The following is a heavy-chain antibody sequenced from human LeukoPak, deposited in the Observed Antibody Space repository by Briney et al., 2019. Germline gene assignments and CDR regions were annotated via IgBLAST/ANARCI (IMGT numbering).Heavy chain of an antibody. V-gene: IGHV3-23*01. J-gene: IGHJ6*03. CDR1: GFSFSSYG. Sequence: PGGSLRLSCAASGFSFSSYGMSWVRQAPGKGLEWVSGISGSGSSTYYADSVKGRFTISRDNSKNTLYLQMNSLRAEDTAVYYCRKRNVVTNHVQDYYYMDVWGKGTTVTISS. CDR2: ISGSGSST. CDR3: RKRNVVTNHVQDYYYMDV. D-gene: IGHD2-21*02.